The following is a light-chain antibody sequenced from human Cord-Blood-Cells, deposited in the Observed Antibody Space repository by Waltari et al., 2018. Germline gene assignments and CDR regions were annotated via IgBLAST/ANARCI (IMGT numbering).Light chain of an antibody. CDR2: EGS. CDR1: SSDVGSYNL. J-gene: IGLJ2*01. CDR3: CSYAGSSTYVV. V-gene: IGLV2-23*01. Sequence: QSALTQPASVSGSPGQSITISCTGTSSDVGSYNLVSWYQRHPGKAPKLMFYEGSKRPSGVSNRFSGSKSGNTASLTISGLQGEDEADYYCCSYAGSSTYVVFGGGTKLTVL.